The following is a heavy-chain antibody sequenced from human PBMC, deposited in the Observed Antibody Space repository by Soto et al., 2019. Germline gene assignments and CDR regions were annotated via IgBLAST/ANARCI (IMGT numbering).Heavy chain of an antibody. V-gene: IGHV1-3*01. CDR3: ASSCSGGSCYSFLRYGMDV. CDR1: GYTFTSYA. Sequence: ASVKVSCKASGYTFTSYAMHWVRQAPGQRLEWMGWINAGNGNTKYSQKFQGRVTITRDTSASTAYMELSSLRSEDTAVYYCASSCSGGSCYSFLRYGMDVWGQGTTVTVSS. CDR2: INAGNGNT. J-gene: IGHJ6*02. D-gene: IGHD2-15*01.